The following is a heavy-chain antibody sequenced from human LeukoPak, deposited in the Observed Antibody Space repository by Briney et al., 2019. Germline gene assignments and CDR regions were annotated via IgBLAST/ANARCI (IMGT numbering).Heavy chain of an antibody. V-gene: IGHV4-61*02. CDR1: GSAISSGSYY. CDR3: ARAPGDIEAFDI. CDR2: IYTSGST. J-gene: IGHJ3*02. Sequence: SETLSLTCTVSGSAISSGSYYWSWIRQPAGKGLEWIGRIYTSGSTNYNPSLKSRVTISVDTSKNQFSLKLSSVTAADTAVYYCARAPGDIEAFDIWGQGTMVTVSS.